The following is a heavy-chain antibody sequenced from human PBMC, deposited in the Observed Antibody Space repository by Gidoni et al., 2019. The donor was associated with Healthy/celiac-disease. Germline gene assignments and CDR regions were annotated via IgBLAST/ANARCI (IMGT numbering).Heavy chain of an antibody. D-gene: IGHD1-26*01. Sequence: EVQLVESGGGLVQPGRSLRRSCAASGFTLDDYAMHGVRQAPGKGLEWVSGISWNSGSIGYADSVKGRFTISRDNAKNSLYLQMNSLRAEDTALYYCAKDAEWELLGGGAFDYWGQGTLVTVSS. J-gene: IGHJ4*02. CDR2: ISWNSGSI. V-gene: IGHV3-9*01. CDR3: AKDAEWELLGGGAFDY. CDR1: GFTLDDYA.